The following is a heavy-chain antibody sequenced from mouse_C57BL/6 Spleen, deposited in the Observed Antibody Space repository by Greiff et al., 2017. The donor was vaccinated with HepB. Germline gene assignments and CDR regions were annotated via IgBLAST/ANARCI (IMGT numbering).Heavy chain of an antibody. CDR2: ISSGGSYT. V-gene: IGHV5-6*01. D-gene: IGHD2-2*01. CDR1: GFTFSSYG. J-gene: IGHJ2*01. CDR3: ASVSMVTTGGFDY. Sequence: EVQLVESGGDLVKPGGSLKLSCAASGFTFSSYGMSWVRQTPDKRLEWVATISSGGSYTYYPDSVKGRFTISRDNAKNTLYLQMSSLKSEDTAMYYCASVSMVTTGGFDYWGQGTTLTVSS.